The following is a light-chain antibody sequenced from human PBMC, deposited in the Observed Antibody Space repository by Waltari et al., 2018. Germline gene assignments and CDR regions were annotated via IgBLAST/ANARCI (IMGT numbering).Light chain of an antibody. Sequence: QSVLTQPPSASGTPGQRVTISCSGTSSNIGRNYVFWFHHLPGTAPKVIIYKDNPRPSGVPDRFSGSKSGTSASLAISGLRSEDEADYYCATWDDSLSGYVFGSGTKVAVL. J-gene: IGLJ1*01. CDR1: SSNIGRNY. CDR3: ATWDDSLSGYV. CDR2: KDN. V-gene: IGLV1-47*01.